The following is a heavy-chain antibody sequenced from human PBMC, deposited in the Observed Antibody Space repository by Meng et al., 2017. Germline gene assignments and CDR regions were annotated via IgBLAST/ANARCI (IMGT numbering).Heavy chain of an antibody. CDR1: GFTFSSYA. J-gene: IGHJ4*02. CDR2: ISYDGSNK. V-gene: IGHV3-30*01. Sequence: QVLLVESGGGVVQPGRSLRLSCAASGFTFSSYAMHWVRQAPGKGLEWVAVISYDGSNKYYADSVKGRFTISRDNSKNTLYLQMNSLRAEDTAVYYCAGGLMVNDYWGQGTLVTVSS. D-gene: IGHD3-10*01. CDR3: AGGLMVNDY.